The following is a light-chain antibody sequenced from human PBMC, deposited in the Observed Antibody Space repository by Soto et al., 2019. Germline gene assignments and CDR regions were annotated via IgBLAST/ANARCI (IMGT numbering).Light chain of an antibody. CDR1: QTVSRS. V-gene: IGKV3-15*01. CDR2: GAS. Sequence: EVVLTQSPATLSVSPGERATLSCRASQTVSRSLAWYQQKPGQAPRLLIYGASMRATGVPDRFSGSGSGTDFTITISSLQSEDFAVYYCQQYIDWPRYTFGQGTKVEIK. J-gene: IGKJ2*01. CDR3: QQYIDWPRYT.